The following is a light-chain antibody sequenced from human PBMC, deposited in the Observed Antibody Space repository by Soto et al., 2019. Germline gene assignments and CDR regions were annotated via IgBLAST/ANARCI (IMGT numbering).Light chain of an antibody. J-gene: IGKJ3*01. V-gene: IGKV3-11*01. CDR2: DTS. CDR1: QTVSSY. Sequence: EIVLTQSPATLSLSPGERATLSCRASQTVSSYLAWYQQKPGQAPRLLIYDTSNRATGIPARFSGSGSGTDFTLTISSLEPEDFAVYYCQQRGNWPPTFGPGTNVDIK. CDR3: QQRGNWPPT.